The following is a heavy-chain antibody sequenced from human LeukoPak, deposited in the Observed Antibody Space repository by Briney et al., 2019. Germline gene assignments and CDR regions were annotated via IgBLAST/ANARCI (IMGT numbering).Heavy chain of an antibody. Sequence: GGSLRLSCAASGFTFSSYAMHWVRQAPGKGLEWVAVISYDGSNKYYADSVKGRFTISRDNSKNTLYLQMNSLGAEDTAVYYCARDGPRAFDYWGQGTLVTVSS. CDR1: GFTFSSYA. V-gene: IGHV3-30-3*01. CDR3: ARDGPRAFDY. J-gene: IGHJ4*02. CDR2: ISYDGSNK.